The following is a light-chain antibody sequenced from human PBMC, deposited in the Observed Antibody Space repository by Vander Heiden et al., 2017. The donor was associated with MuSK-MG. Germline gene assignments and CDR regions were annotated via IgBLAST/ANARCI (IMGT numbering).Light chain of an antibody. Sequence: DIQMTQSPSTLSASVGDRVTITCRASQGISSWLAWYQQRPGKAPKLLIYKTSRLESGVPPRFSGSGSGTEFTLSISNLQPDDSATYYCQQYDIYSSFGQGTKLEIK. CDR1: QGISSW. V-gene: IGKV1-5*03. CDR3: QQYDIYSS. J-gene: IGKJ1*01. CDR2: KTS.